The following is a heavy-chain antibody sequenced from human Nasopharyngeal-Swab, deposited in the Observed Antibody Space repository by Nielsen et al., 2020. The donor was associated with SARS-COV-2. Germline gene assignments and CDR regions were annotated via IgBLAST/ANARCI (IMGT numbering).Heavy chain of an antibody. D-gene: IGHD1/OR15-1a*01. J-gene: IGHJ4*02. Sequence: GESLKISCAASGSTFGDYGMSWVRQDPGKGLQWVSGINRTGGSSGYADSVKGRFTISRDNARNSLYLQMNSLRAEDTALYYCARGFNNGPFDNWGQGTLVTVSS. CDR1: GSTFGDYG. V-gene: IGHV3-20*04. CDR3: ARGFNNGPFDN. CDR2: INRTGGSS.